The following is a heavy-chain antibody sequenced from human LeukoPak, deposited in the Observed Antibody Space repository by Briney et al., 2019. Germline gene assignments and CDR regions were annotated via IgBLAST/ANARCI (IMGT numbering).Heavy chain of an antibody. V-gene: IGHV4-34*01. D-gene: IGHD5-12*01. CDR1: GGSFSDYY. J-gene: IGHJ4*02. CDR3: VRLVGGDIDY. Sequence: SETLSLTCAVYGGSFSDYYWNWIRQPPGKGLEWIGEINHSGSTNYNPSLKSRVSISVDTSKNQFSLKLNSVTPEDTAVYYCVRLVGGDIDYWGQGTLVTVSS. CDR2: INHSGST.